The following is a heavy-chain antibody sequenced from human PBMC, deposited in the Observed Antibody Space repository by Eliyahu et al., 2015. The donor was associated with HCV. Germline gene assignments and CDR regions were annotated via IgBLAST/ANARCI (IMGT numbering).Heavy chain of an antibody. D-gene: IGHD5-12*01. V-gene: IGHV1-69*01. J-gene: IGHJ3*02. CDR2: IIPIFGTA. Sequence: QVQLVQSGAEXKKSGSSVKVSCKASGGTFSRYGINWVRQAPGQGLEXMGGIIPIFGTAKYAQKFQGRVTITADELTNTAYVELNSLRSEDTAVYYCAREERGSGYADAFDIWGQGTMVTVSS. CDR3: AREERGSGYADAFDI. CDR1: GGTFSRYG.